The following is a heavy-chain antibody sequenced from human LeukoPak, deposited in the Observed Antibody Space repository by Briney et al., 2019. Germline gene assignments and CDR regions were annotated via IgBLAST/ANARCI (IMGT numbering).Heavy chain of an antibody. CDR1: GFTFSSSA. CDR2: ISGSGGST. J-gene: IGHJ4*02. Sequence: PGGSLRLSCAASGFTFSSSAMSWVRQAPGKGLEWVSAISGSGGSTYCADSVKGRFTISRDNSKNTLYLQMNSLRAEDTAVYYCAKDLVGATRELGEDYWGQGTLVTVSS. V-gene: IGHV3-23*01. CDR3: AKDLVGATRELGEDY. D-gene: IGHD1-26*01.